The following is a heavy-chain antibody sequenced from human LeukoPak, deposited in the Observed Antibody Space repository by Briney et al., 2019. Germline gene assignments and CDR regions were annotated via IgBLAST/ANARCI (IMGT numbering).Heavy chain of an antibody. J-gene: IGHJ4*02. CDR2: INHSGST. V-gene: IGHV4-34*01. Sequence: KPSETLSPTCAVDGASFGSYYWSWIRQPPGKGREWIGAINHSGSTNYNPSLKSRVTISVDTSKNQFSMKLSSVTAADTAVYYCARRGYCSSTSCYYFDYWGQGTLVTVSS. D-gene: IGHD2-2*01. CDR3: ARRGYCSSTSCYYFDY. CDR1: GASFGSYY.